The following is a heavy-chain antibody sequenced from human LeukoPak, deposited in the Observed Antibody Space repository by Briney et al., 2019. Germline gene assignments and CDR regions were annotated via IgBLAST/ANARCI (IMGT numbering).Heavy chain of an antibody. Sequence: QSGGSLRLSCAASGFTFSSYGMHWVRQAPGKGLEWVAFIRYDGSNKYYADSVKGRFTISRDNSKNTLYLQMNSLRAEDTAVYYCAKDGGYGSGSYHIDYWGQGTLVTVSS. CDR2: IRYDGSNK. D-gene: IGHD3-10*01. CDR1: GFTFSSYG. V-gene: IGHV3-30*02. CDR3: AKDGGYGSGSYHIDY. J-gene: IGHJ4*02.